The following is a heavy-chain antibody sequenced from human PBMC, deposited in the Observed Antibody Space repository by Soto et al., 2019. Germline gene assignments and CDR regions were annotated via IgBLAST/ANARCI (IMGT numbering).Heavy chain of an antibody. V-gene: IGHV3-23*01. D-gene: IGHD2-15*01. CDR1: GFTFSNYA. J-gene: IGHJ4*02. CDR3: AKIPSDIVVVVAADY. CDR2: ISGSGGST. Sequence: GGSLRLSCAASGFTFSNYAMSWVRQAPGKGLEWVSAISGSGGSTYYADSVKGRFTISRDNSKNTLYLQMNSLRAEDTAVYYCAKIPSDIVVVVAADYWGQGTLVTVSS.